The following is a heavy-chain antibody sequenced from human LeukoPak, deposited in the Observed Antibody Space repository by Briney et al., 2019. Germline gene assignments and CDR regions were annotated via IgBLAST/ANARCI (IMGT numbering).Heavy chain of an antibody. CDR2: TRDRAASYST. J-gene: IGHJ4*02. CDR1: GFTFSDHY. V-gene: IGHV3-72*01. CDR3: VASSLGPGDLDY. Sequence: GGSLRLSCAASGFTFSDHYMDWVGQAPGRAREGVGSTRDRAASYSTEYATSVKGRFTVSRDDSKNSPYLQMNSLRTDDTAVYYCVASSLGPGDLDYWGQGTLVAVSS. D-gene: IGHD4-17*01.